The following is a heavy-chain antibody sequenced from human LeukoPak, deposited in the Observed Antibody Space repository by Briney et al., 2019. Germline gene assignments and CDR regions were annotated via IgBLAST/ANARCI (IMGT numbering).Heavy chain of an antibody. CDR2: IYTSGST. J-gene: IGHJ6*03. V-gene: IGHV4-61*02. Sequence: PSQTLSLTCTVSGGSISSGSYYWSWIRQPAGKGLEWIGRIYTSGSTNYNPSLKSRVTISVDTSKNQFSLKLSSVTAADTAVYYCARSSTSWNTYYYYYYMDVWGKGTTVTVSS. CDR1: GGSISSGSYY. D-gene: IGHD2-2*01. CDR3: ARSSTSWNTYYYYYYMDV.